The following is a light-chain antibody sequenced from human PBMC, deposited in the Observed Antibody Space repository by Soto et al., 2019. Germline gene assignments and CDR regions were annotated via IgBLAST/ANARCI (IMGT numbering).Light chain of an antibody. Sequence: EIVLTQSPGTLSLSPGERATLSCRASQSVSSSYLAWYQQKPGQAPRLLIYGASSRATGIPDRFSGSGSGTDITLTISRLEPEDFAVYYCQQYGSSPNTFGPGTKVDIK. CDR3: QQYGSSPNT. CDR2: GAS. V-gene: IGKV3-20*01. CDR1: QSVSSSY. J-gene: IGKJ3*01.